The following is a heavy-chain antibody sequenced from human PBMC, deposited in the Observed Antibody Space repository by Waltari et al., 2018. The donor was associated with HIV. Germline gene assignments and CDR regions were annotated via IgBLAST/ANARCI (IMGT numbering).Heavy chain of an antibody. J-gene: IGHJ4*02. CDR1: GFTFSSYW. D-gene: IGHD3-22*01. CDR2: INSDGSST. CDR3: ARRYYDRYYFDY. Sequence: EVQLVESGGGLVQPGGSLRLSCAASGFTFSSYWMHWVRQAPGKGLVWVSRINSDGSSTSYADSVQGRFTISRDNAKNTLYLQMNSLGAEDTAVYYCARRYYDRYYFDYWGQGTLVTVSS. V-gene: IGHV3-74*01.